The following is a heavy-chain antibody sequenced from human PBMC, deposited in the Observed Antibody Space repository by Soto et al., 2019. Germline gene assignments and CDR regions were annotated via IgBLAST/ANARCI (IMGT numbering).Heavy chain of an antibody. D-gene: IGHD3-22*01. CDR2: INHSGRV. CDR1: GGSFSGHS. CDR3: STRAYDTNGYYRFDP. V-gene: IGHV4-34*01. J-gene: IGHJ5*01. Sequence: SETLSLTCAVYGGSFSGHSWTLIRQSPGKGLEWIGDINHSGRVNYSPSLKSRVTISLDTSKNQFSLTLSAVTAADTAMYYCSTRAYDTNGYYRFDPWGQGTLVTV.